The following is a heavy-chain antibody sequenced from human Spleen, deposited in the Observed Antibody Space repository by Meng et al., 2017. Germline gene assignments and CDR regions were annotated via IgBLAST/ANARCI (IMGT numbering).Heavy chain of an antibody. J-gene: IGHJ4*02. CDR2: IPHRGSS. V-gene: IGHV4-4*02. CDR3: ARAHVNRDWILGGYFDF. Sequence: QVQLRESGPALVKPSETLFPTCAVPGDSITNHNWWAWVRQPPGKGLEWIVEIPHRGSSAYNPSLKSRVSMSIDKSKNQFSLKLTSVTAADTAVYHCARAHVNRDWILGGYFDFWGQGTLVTVSS. CDR1: GDSITNHNW. D-gene: IGHD3-16*01.